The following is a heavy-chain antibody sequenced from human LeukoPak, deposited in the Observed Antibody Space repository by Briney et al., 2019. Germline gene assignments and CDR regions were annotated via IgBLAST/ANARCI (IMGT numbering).Heavy chain of an antibody. J-gene: IGHJ3*02. CDR2: ISSSGST. CDR3: ARGPYSYDSSGAFDI. Sequence: SETLSLTCTVSAYSISSGSYWGWIRQPPGKGLEWIGRISSSGSTNYNPSLKSRVTISVDTSKNQFSLKLSSVTAADTAVYFCARGPYSYDSSGAFDIWGQGTMVTVSS. V-gene: IGHV4-38-2*02. CDR1: AYSISSGSY. D-gene: IGHD3-22*01.